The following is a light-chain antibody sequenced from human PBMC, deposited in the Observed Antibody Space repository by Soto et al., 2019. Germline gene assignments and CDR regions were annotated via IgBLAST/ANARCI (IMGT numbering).Light chain of an antibody. CDR3: QKYLSLPTA. J-gene: IGKJ5*01. CDR2: GAS. Sequence: TPFLSPEQKDHHSSRASQSVCSSYLAWYQQKPRQAPRLLIYGASSRATGIPDRFSGSGSGTDFTLTISRVEPEDFSVYCWQKYLSLPTAFGRGTRLEIK. CDR1: QSVCSSY. V-gene: IGKV3-20*01.